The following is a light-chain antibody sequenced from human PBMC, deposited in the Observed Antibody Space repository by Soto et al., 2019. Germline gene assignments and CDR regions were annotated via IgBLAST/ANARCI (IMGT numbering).Light chain of an antibody. Sequence: QSALTQPASVSGSPGQSITLCCTGTSSDIGGYAYVSWYQRHPGKAPKLIIYDVNNRPSGVSNRFSGSKSGNTASLTISGLQSEDEADYYCTSYASVISHVVFGGGTQRTVL. V-gene: IGLV2-14*01. CDR2: DVN. J-gene: IGLJ2*01. CDR1: SSDIGGYAY. CDR3: TSYASVISHVV.